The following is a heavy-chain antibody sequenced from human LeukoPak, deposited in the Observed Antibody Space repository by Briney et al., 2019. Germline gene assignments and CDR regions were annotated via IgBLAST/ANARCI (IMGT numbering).Heavy chain of an antibody. CDR3: ARVGRHYDILTGYSPYYFDY. J-gene: IGHJ4*02. V-gene: IGHV4-59*01. CDR1: GGSIGNYY. Sequence: SETLSLTCTVSGGSIGNYYWSWIRQPPGKGLEWIGYIYYSGSTNYNPSLKSRVTISVDTSKNQFSLKLSSATAADTAVYYCARVGRHYDILTGYSPYYFDYWGQGTLVTVSS. D-gene: IGHD3-9*01. CDR2: IYYSGST.